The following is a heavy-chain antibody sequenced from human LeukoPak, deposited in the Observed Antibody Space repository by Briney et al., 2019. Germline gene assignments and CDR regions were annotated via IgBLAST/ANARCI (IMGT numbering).Heavy chain of an antibody. CDR1: GFTVSSNY. CDR2: IYSGGST. J-gene: IGHJ4*02. D-gene: IGHD2-15*01. V-gene: IGHV3-66*01. Sequence: GGSLRLSCAASGFTVSSNYMSWVRQAPGKGLEWVSVIYSGGSTYYADSVKGRFTISRDNSKNTLYLQMNSLRAEDTAVYYCARALPLVGYCSGGSCYNPNDYWGQGTLVTVSS. CDR3: ARALPLVGYCSGGSCYNPNDY.